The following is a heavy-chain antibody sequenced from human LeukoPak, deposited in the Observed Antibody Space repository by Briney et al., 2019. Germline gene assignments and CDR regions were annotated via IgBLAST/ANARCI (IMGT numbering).Heavy chain of an antibody. Sequence: SSETLSLTCAVYGGSFSGYYWGWIRQPPGKGLEWIGEINHSGSTKYNPSLKNQVTISVDTSKNQFSLKLSSVTAADTAVYYCARRLGRKFGERFYYYHYLDVWGKGTTVTISS. CDR1: GGSFSGYY. J-gene: IGHJ6*03. D-gene: IGHD3-10*01. V-gene: IGHV4-34*01. CDR2: INHSGST. CDR3: ARRLGRKFGERFYYYHYLDV.